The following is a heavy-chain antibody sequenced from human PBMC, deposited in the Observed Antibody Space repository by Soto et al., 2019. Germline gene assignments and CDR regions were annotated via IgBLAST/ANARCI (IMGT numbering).Heavy chain of an antibody. CDR2: ISYSGST. J-gene: IGHJ4*02. Sequence: SETLSLTCTVSGASITTYYWSWIRQPPGKGLEWIGYISYSGSTDYNPSLKSRVTISFDASKNQISLQVRSATAADAAVYYCARHHDSWGQGTVVTVSS. CDR3: ARHHDS. CDR1: GASITTYY. V-gene: IGHV4-59*01.